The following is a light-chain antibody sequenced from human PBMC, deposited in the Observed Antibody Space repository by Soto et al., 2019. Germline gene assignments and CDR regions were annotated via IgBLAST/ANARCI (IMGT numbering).Light chain of an antibody. Sequence: DIQMTQSPSTLSASVGDRVTITCRASQSISRSLAWYQQKPGKAPNLLIYKASTLESGVPSRFSGSGSGTEFTLTISSLQPDDFATYYCQQGRGTFGQGTKVEI. V-gene: IGKV1-5*03. CDR1: QSISRS. CDR3: QQGRGT. J-gene: IGKJ1*01. CDR2: KAS.